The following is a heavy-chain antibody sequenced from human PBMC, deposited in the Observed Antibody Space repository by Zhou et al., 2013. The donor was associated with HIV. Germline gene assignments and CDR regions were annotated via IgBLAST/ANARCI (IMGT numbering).Heavy chain of an antibody. CDR3: ARGLSARWGGGGFFYMDV. CDR2: IVPIFGTA. J-gene: IGHJ6*03. V-gene: IGHV1-69*05. CDR1: GVTFSTYV. D-gene: IGHD6-25*01. Sequence: QVQPVQSGAEVRKPGSSVKVSCKASGVTFSTYVLSWVRQAPGQRLEWMGGIVPIFGTANYAQKFQGRVTITTDESTSTAYMELSSLRSDDTAVYFCARGLSARWGGGGFFYMDVWGKGTTVTVS.